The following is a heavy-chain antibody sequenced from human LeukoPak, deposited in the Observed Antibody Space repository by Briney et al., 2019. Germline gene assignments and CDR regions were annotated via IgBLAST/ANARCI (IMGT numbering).Heavy chain of an antibody. J-gene: IGHJ4*02. D-gene: IGHD2-21*02. CDR2: ISGSGGST. CDR1: GFTFSSYA. V-gene: IGHV3-23*01. CDR3: AKDKVVVVTAIPSY. Sequence: GGSLRLSCAASGFTFSSYAMSWVRQAPGKGLEWVSAISGSGGSTYYADSVKGRFTISGDNSKNTLYLQMNSLRAEDTAVYYRAKDKVVVVTAIPSYWGQGTLVTVSS.